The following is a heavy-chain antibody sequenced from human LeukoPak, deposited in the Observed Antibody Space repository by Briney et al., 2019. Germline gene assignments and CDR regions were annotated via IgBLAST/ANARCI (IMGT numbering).Heavy chain of an antibody. V-gene: IGHV3-23*01. D-gene: IGHD1/OR15-1a*01. Sequence: GGSLRLSCAASGFTFSSYAMGWVRQAPGKGLEWVSAISGSGGSTYYADSVKGRFTISRDNSKNTLWLQMVSLRAEDMAVYYCAKDEKPDGRWNIDHWGQGTLVTVSS. J-gene: IGHJ4*02. CDR3: AKDEKPDGRWNIDH. CDR1: GFTFSSYA. CDR2: ISGSGGST.